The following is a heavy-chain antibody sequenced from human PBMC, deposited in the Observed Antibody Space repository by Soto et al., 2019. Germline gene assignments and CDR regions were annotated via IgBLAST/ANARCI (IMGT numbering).Heavy chain of an antibody. D-gene: IGHD6-6*01. CDR3: APRREYSPRWDGGCFDP. CDR2: IYWDDDK. Sequence: QITLKESGPTLVKPTQTLTLTCTFSGFSLSTSGVGVGWIRQPPGKALEWLALIYWDDDKRYSPSLKSRLTITKDTTKNKVALTMPEIDTMNTAAYDGAPRREYSPRWDGGCFDPWGQGTLVTVSS. V-gene: IGHV2-5*02. CDR1: GFSLSTSGVG. J-gene: IGHJ5*02.